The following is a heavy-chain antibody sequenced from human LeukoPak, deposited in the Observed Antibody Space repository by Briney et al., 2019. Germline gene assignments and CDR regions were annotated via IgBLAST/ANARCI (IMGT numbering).Heavy chain of an antibody. CDR2: ISAHNGNT. D-gene: IGHD2-15*01. CDR3: ARNLGYCSGGSCSVDY. J-gene: IGHJ4*02. V-gene: IGHV1-18*01. CDR1: GYTFTSYG. Sequence: ASVKVSCKASGYTFTSYGISWVRQAPGQGLEWMARISAHNGNTNYAQKLQGRVTMTTDTSTSTAYMELRSLRSDDTAVYYCARNLGYCSGGSCSVDYWGQGTLVTVSS.